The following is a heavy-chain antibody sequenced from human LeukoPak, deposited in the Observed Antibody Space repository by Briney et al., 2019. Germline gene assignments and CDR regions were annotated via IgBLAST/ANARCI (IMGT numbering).Heavy chain of an antibody. D-gene: IGHD2-2*01. CDR3: ARVVVPAAKVPYYYYYMDV. J-gene: IGHJ6*03. V-gene: IGHV4-39*07. CDR1: GGSISSSSYY. CDR2: IYYSGST. Sequence: PSETLSLTCTVSGGSISSSSYYWGWIRQPPGKGLEWIGSIYYSGSTNYNPSLKSRVTISVDTSKDQFSLKLSSVTAADTAVYYCARVVVPAAKVPYYYYYMDVWGKGTTVTVSS.